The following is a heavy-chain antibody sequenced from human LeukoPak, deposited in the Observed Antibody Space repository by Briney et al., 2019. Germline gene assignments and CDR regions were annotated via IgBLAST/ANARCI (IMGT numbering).Heavy chain of an antibody. CDR1: GGSISSYY. CDR3: ARSADPMVVYAINYYYYMDV. CDR2: IYYSGST. D-gene: IGHD2-8*02. Sequence: SETLSLTCTVSGGSISSYYWSWIRQPPGKGLEWIGYIYYSGSTNYNPSLKSRVTISVDTSKNQLSLKLSSVTAADTAVYYCARSADPMVVYAINYYYYMDVWGKGTTVTVSS. V-gene: IGHV4-59*01. J-gene: IGHJ6*03.